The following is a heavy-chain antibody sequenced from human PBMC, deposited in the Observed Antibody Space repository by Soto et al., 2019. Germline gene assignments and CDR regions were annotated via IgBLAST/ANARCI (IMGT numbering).Heavy chain of an antibody. J-gene: IGHJ4*02. V-gene: IGHV1-24*01. Sequence: QVQLVQSGAEVKKPGASVKVSCKVSGYTLTELSMHWVRQAPGKGLEWMGGFDPEDGETIYAQKFQGRVTMTEDTSTDTAYMELSSLRSEDTAVYYCATDYHYDFWSGYYSSFDYWGQGTMVTVSS. CDR3: ATDYHYDFWSGYYSSFDY. CDR2: FDPEDGET. CDR1: GYTLTELS. D-gene: IGHD3-3*01.